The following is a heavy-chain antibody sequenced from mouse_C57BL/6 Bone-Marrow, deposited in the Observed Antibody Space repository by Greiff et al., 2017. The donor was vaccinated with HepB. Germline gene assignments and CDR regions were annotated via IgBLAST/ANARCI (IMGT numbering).Heavy chain of an antibody. CDR2: ISYSGST. V-gene: IGHV3-1*01. D-gene: IGHD2-4*01. CDR3: ARGEVYYDYAFAY. CDR1: GYSITSGYD. Sequence: EVKVEESGPGMVKPSQSLSLTCTVTGYSITSGYDWHWIRHFPGNKLEWMGYISYSGSTNYNPSLKSRISITHDTSKNHFFLKLNSVTTEDTATYYCARGEVYYDYAFAYWGQGTLVTVSA. J-gene: IGHJ3*01.